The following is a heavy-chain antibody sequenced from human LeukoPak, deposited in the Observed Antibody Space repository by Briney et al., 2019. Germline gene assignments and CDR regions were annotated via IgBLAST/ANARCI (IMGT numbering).Heavy chain of an antibody. Sequence: PGRSLRLSCAASGFTFSSYAVNWVRQAPGKGLEWVSSISSSSSYIYYADSVKGRFTISRDNAKNSLYLQMNSLRAEDTAVYYCARDYSGSAGDFDYWGQGTLVTVSS. D-gene: IGHD1-26*01. J-gene: IGHJ4*02. CDR1: GFTFSSYA. CDR2: ISSSSSYI. CDR3: ARDYSGSAGDFDY. V-gene: IGHV3-21*01.